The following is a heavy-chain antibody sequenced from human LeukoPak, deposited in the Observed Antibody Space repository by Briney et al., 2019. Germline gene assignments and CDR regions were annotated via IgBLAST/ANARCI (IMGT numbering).Heavy chain of an antibody. V-gene: IGHV1-18*01. D-gene: IGHD2-2*01. CDR2: ISAYNGNT. Sequence: ASVKVSCKASGYTFTTYGISWVRQAPGQGLEWMGWISAYNGNTNYVQKLQGRVTMTTDTSTSTAYMELRSLRSDDTAVYYCARGVGGIVPAYYYYYYMDVWGKGTTVTVSS. CDR1: GYTFTTYG. J-gene: IGHJ6*03. CDR3: ARGVGGIVPAYYYYYYMDV.